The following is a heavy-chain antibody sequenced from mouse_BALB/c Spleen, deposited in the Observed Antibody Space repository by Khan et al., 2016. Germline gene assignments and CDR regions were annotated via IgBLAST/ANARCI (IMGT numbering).Heavy chain of an antibody. CDR1: GFTPSSYA. CDR3: ARKTTYYFYY. D-gene: IGHD2-12*01. Sequence: EVELVESGGGLVKPGGSLKLSCAASGFTPSSYAMSRVRQTPEQRLEWVATIRSGGSYTYYPDRVKGRFTISRDHAPTTLYLQRSSLRSEDTAMYYCARKTTYYFYYWGQGTTLTGSS. J-gene: IGHJ2*01. CDR2: IRSGGSYT. V-gene: IGHV5-9-3*01.